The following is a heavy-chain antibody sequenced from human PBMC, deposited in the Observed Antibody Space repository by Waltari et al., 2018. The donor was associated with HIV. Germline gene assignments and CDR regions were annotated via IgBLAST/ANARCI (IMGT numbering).Heavy chain of an antibody. Sequence: QVQLQESGPGLVKPSQTLSLTCTVSGGSISSGSYYWSWIRQPAGKGLEWIGRIYTSGSTNYNPSRKGRVTISVDTSKNQFSLKLSSVTAADTAVYYCARGRSYYYYGMDVWGQGTTVTVSS. CDR2: IYTSGST. CDR1: GGSISSGSYY. J-gene: IGHJ6*02. V-gene: IGHV4-61*02. CDR3: ARGRSYYYYGMDV.